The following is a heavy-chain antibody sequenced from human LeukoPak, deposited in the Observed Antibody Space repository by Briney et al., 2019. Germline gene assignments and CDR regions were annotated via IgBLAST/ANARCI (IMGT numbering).Heavy chain of an antibody. CDR2: ISWNSGSI. Sequence: SLRLSCAASGFTFDDYAMHWVRQAPGKGLEWVSGISWNSGSIGYADSVKGRFTISRDNAKNSLYLQMNSLRAEDTALYYCAKDMQEQPNKADAFDIWGQGTMVTVSS. V-gene: IGHV3-9*01. CDR1: GFTFDDYA. D-gene: IGHD6-13*01. J-gene: IGHJ3*02. CDR3: AKDMQEQPNKADAFDI.